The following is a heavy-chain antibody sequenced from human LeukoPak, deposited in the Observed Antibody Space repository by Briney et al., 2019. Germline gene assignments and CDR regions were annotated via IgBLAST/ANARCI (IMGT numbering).Heavy chain of an antibody. D-gene: IGHD3-10*01. CDR2: ISAYNGDT. V-gene: IGHV1-18*01. CDR1: GYIFMNYG. J-gene: IGHJ4*02. Sequence: ASVTVSCTASGYIFMNYGISWVRQAPGQGLEWMGWISAYNGDTVYAQNLQGRVTVTTDTSTDTAYMELRSLRSDDTAVYYCARDIGSVVGTSDYWGQGTLVTVSS. CDR3: ARDIGSVVGTSDY.